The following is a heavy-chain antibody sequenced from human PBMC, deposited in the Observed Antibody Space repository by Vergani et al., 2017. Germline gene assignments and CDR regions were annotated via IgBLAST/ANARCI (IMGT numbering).Heavy chain of an antibody. CDR2: IYYSGST. CDR1: GGPISSYY. D-gene: IGHD3-10*01. CDR3: ARDVGWGIFDY. J-gene: IGHJ4*02. V-gene: IGHV4-59*01. Sequence: VQLQESGPGLVKPSETLSLTCTGSGGPISSYYWSWIRQPPGKGLEWIGYIYYSGSTNYNPSLKSRVTISVDTSKNQFSLKLSSVTAADTAVYYCARDVGWGIFDYWGQGTLVTVSS.